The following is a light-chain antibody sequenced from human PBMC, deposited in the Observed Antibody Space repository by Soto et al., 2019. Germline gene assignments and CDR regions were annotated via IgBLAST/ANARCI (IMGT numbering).Light chain of an antibody. CDR3: VLFMGSGIWV. CDR1: SGSVSTSYY. Sequence: QAVVTQEPSFSVSPGRTVTLTCGLSSGSVSTSYYPSWYQQTPGQAPRTLIYNTNTRSSGVPDRFSGSILGNKAALTITGXXXXXXXXXYCVLFMGSGIWVFGGGTKLTVL. J-gene: IGLJ3*02. CDR2: NTN. V-gene: IGLV8-61*01.